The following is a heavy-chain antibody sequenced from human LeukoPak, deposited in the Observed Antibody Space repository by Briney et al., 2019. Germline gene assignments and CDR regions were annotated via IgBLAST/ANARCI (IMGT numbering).Heavy chain of an antibody. CDR3: ARRLAVTGRYYFDY. CDR1: GGSINRYY. J-gene: IGHJ4*02. V-gene: IGHV4-59*08. D-gene: IGHD6-19*01. CDR2: IYWSGST. Sequence: SETLSLTCTVSGGSINRYYWSWIRQTPGKGLEWIGYIYWSGSTNYNPSLKSRVTISVDTSKNQFSLKLSSVTAADTAVYYCARRLAVTGRYYFDYWGQGTLVTVSS.